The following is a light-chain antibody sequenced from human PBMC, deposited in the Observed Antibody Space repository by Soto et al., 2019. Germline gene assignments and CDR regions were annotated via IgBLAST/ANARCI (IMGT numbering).Light chain of an antibody. Sequence: EIVMTQSPATLSVSPGERATLSCRASQSVSSNLAWYQQKPGQAPRLLIYGASTRATGIPTRFSGSGSGTEFTLPISSLQSEDFEVYYFQKYNNWPYTFGQGTKLEIK. CDR1: QSVSSN. J-gene: IGKJ2*01. CDR3: QKYNNWPYT. V-gene: IGKV3-15*01. CDR2: GAS.